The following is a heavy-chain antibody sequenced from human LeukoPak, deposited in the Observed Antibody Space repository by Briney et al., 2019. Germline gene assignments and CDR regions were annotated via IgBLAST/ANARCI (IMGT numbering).Heavy chain of an antibody. CDR3: TTGGSSGWYEGYYYYMDV. Sequence: PGGTLRLSCAASGFTFSNAWMSWVRQAPGKGLEWVGRIKSKTDGGTTDYAAPVKGRFTISRDDSKNTLYLQMNSLKTEDTAVYYCTTGGSSGWYEGYYYYMDVWGKGTTVTVSS. D-gene: IGHD6-19*01. J-gene: IGHJ6*03. CDR2: IKSKTDGGTT. CDR1: GFTFSNAW. V-gene: IGHV3-15*01.